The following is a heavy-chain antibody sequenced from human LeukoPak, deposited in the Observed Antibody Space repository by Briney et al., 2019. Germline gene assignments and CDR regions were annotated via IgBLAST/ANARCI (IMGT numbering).Heavy chain of an antibody. Sequence: GGSLRLSCAASGFTFSTYWMDWVRQAPGKGLEWVANIKEDGSEKYYEDSVKGRFTISRDNAKNSLYLQMNSLRAEDTAVYYCARDVGWFRFDYWGQGTLVTVSS. CDR1: GFTFSTYW. CDR3: ARDVGWFRFDY. D-gene: IGHD6-19*01. J-gene: IGHJ4*02. CDR2: IKEDGSEK. V-gene: IGHV3-7*03.